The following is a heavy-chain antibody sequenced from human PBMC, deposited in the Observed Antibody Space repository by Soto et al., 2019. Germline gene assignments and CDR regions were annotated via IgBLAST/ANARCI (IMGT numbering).Heavy chain of an antibody. V-gene: IGHV1-8*01. D-gene: IGHD3-3*01. CDR3: ARGYDFWSGYYSPLHAFDI. Sequence: GASVKVSCKASGYTFTSYDINWVRQATGQGLEWMGWMNPNSGNTGYAQKFQGRVTMTRNTSISTAYMELSSLRSEDTAVYYCARGYDFWSGYYSPLHAFDIWGQGTMVTVSS. J-gene: IGHJ3*02. CDR2: MNPNSGNT. CDR1: GYTFTSYD.